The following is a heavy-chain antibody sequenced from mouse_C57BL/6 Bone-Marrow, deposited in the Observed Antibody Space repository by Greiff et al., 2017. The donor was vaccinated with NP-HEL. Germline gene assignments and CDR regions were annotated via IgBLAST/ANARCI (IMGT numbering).Heavy chain of an antibody. Sequence: QVQLQQPGTELVKPGASVKLSCKASGYTFTSYWMHWVKQRPGQGLEWIGNINPSNGGTNYNEKFKSKATLTVDKSSSTAYMQLSSLTSEDAAVYYCARTIHYGSSPCAMDYWGQGTSVTVSS. CDR3: ARTIHYGSSPCAMDY. V-gene: IGHV1-53*01. J-gene: IGHJ4*01. CDR1: GYTFTSYW. D-gene: IGHD1-1*01. CDR2: INPSNGGT.